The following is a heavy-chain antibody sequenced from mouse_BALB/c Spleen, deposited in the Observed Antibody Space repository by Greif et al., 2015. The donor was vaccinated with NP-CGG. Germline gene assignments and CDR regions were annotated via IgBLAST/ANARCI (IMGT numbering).Heavy chain of an antibody. J-gene: IGHJ4*01. CDR3: ARLEDAMDY. Sequence: QVQLQQSGAELVRPGPSVKVSCKASGYAFTNYLIEWVKQRPGQGLEWIGVINPGSGGTNYNEKFKGKATLTADKSSSTAYMQLSSLTSDDSAVYFCARLEDAMDYWGQGTSVTVSS. CDR2: INPGSGGT. CDR1: GYAFTNYL. V-gene: IGHV1-54*03.